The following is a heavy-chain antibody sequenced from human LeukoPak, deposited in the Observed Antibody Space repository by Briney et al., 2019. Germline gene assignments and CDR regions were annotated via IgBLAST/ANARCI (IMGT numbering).Heavy chain of an antibody. Sequence: SETLSLTCTVSGGSISLYYWNWIRQPPGKGLEWIGYIYTSGSTKYNPSLKSRVAISVDTSKNQLPLKLSSVTAADTAVYYCAGPDIATRPRKYYYYYMDVWGKGTTVTVSS. V-gene: IGHV4-4*09. CDR3: AGPDIATRPRKYYYYYMDV. J-gene: IGHJ6*03. CDR1: GGSISLYY. CDR2: IYTSGST. D-gene: IGHD2-15*01.